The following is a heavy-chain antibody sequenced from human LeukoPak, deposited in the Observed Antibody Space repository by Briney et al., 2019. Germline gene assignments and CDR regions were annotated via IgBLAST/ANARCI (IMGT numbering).Heavy chain of an antibody. CDR3: AKKLRLGELSFTPFDY. V-gene: IGHV3-23*01. J-gene: IGHJ4*02. CDR1: GFSFSNAW. Sequence: PGGSLRLSCVASGFSFSNAWMDWVRQAPGKGLEWVSAISGSGGSTYYADSVKGRFTISRDNSKNTLYLQMNSLRAEDTAVYYCAKKLRLGELSFTPFDYWGQGTLVTVSS. CDR2: ISGSGGST. D-gene: IGHD3-16*02.